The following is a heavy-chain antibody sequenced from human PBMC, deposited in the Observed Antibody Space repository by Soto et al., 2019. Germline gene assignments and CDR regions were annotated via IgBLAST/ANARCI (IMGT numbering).Heavy chain of an antibody. D-gene: IGHD3-3*01. Sequence: SETLSLTCAVYGGSFSGYYWTWIRQPPGTGLEWIGEINHSGSTNYNPSLKSRVTISVDTSKNQFSLKLTSVTAADTAVYYCARGAPSDKPPPLDEWGQGTPVTVSS. J-gene: IGHJ4*02. CDR3: ARGAPSDKPPPLDE. CDR1: GGSFSGYY. CDR2: INHSGST. V-gene: IGHV4-34*01.